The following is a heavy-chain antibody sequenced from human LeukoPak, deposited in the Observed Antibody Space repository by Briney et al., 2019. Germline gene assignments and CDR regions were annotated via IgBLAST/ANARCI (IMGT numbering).Heavy chain of an antibody. CDR1: GFTFSSYS. V-gene: IGHV3-21*01. CDR2: ISSSSSYI. J-gene: IGHJ4*02. CDR3: ARDPSDSGYDFDY. Sequence: PGGSLRLSCAASGFTFSSYSMNWVRQAPGKGLEWVSSISSSSSYIYYADSVKGRFTISRDNAKNSLYLQMNSLRAEDTAVYYCARDPSDSGYDFDYWGQGTLVTVSS. D-gene: IGHD5-12*01.